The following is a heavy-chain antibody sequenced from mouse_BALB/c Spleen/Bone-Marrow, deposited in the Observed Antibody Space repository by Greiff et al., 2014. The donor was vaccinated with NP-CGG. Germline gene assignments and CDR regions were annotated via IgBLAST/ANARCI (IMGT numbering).Heavy chain of an antibody. D-gene: IGHD1-1*01. V-gene: IGHV1-7*01. CDR2: INPSTGYT. J-gene: IGHJ2*01. Sequence: VKLMESGAELAKPGALVKMSCKASGYTFTNYWMHWVKQRPGQGLEWIGYINPSTGYTEYNQKFKDKATLTADKSSSTAYMQLSSLTSEDSAVYYCARIYYYGRDYWGQGTTLTVSS. CDR3: ARIYYYGRDY. CDR1: GYTFTNYW.